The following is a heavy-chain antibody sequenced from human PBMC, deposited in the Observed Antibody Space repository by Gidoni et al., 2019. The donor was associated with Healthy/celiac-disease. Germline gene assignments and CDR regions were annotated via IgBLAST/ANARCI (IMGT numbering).Heavy chain of an antibody. V-gene: IGHV4-38-2*02. J-gene: IGHJ4*02. CDR1: GYSISSGYY. Sequence: QVQLQESGPGLVKPSETLSLTCTASGYSISSGYYWGWIRQPPGKGLEWIGSIYHSGSTYYNPSLKSRVTISVDTSKNQFSLKLSSVTAADTAVYYCAGSRMPIFGVVDWGQGTLVTVSS. D-gene: IGHD3-3*01. CDR3: AGSRMPIFGVVD. CDR2: IYHSGST.